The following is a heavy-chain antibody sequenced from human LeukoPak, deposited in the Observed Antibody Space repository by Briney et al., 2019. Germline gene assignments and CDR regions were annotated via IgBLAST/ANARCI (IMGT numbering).Heavy chain of an antibody. CDR1: GGTFSSYA. J-gene: IGHJ4*02. Sequence: ASVKVSCKASGGTFSSYAISWVRQAPGQGLEWMGWISAYNGNTSYAQKLQGRVTMTTDTSTSTAYMELRSLRSDDTAVYYCARARGKYSGWYYFDYWGQGTLVTVSS. D-gene: IGHD6-19*01. CDR2: ISAYNGNT. CDR3: ARARGKYSGWYYFDY. V-gene: IGHV1-18*01.